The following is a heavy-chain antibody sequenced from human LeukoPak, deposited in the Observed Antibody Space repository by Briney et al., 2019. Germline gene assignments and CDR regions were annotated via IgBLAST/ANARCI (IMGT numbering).Heavy chain of an antibody. J-gene: IGHJ4*02. CDR1: VYTFTSYY. CDR2: INPSGGST. D-gene: IGHD2-21*02. V-gene: IGHV1-46*01. Sequence: ASVKVSCKGSVYTFTSYYMHWVRQAPGQGLEWMGIINPSGGSTSYAQKFQGRVTMTRDMSTSTVYMELSSLRSEDTAVYYCARGRVTAIFDYWGQGTLVTVSS. CDR3: ARGRVTAIFDY.